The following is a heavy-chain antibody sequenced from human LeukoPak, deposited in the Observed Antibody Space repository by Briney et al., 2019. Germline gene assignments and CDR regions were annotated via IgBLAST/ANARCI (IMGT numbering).Heavy chain of an antibody. CDR2: INHSGNT. Sequence: SETLSLTCAVYGGSFSDHYCAWIRQSPEKGLEWIGEINHSGNTNYNPPLKSRVTTSIDTSKNQFSLKLTSVTAADTAVYYCASRVGRGLYYFDYWAQGTPVIVSS. CDR1: GGSFSDHY. CDR3: ASRVGRGLYYFDY. V-gene: IGHV4-34*01. J-gene: IGHJ4*02. D-gene: IGHD3-10*01.